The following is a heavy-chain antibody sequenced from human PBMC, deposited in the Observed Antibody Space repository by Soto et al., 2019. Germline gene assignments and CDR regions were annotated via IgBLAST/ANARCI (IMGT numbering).Heavy chain of an antibody. CDR2: IIPIFGTA. D-gene: IGHD1-7*01. Sequence: SVKVSCKASGGTFSSYAISWVRQAPGQGLEWMGGIIPIFGTANYAQKFQGRVTITADESTSTAYMELSSLRSQDTAVYYCARDFSXANLITGTTDYYYGMDVWGQGTTVTVSS. J-gene: IGHJ6*02. CDR1: GGTFSSYA. V-gene: IGHV1-69*13. CDR3: ARDFSXANLITGTTDYYYGMDV.